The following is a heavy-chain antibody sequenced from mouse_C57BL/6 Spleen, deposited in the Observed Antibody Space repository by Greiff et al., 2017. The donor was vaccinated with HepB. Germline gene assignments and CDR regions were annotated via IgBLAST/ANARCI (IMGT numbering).Heavy chain of an antibody. CDR2: IYPGSGST. Sequence: VQLQQPGAELVKPGASVKMSCKASGYTFTSYWITWVKQRPGQGLEWIGDIYPGSGSTNYNEKFKSKATLTVDTSTSTAYMQLSSLTSEDSAVYYGARREVCRWYFDVWGTGTTVTVSS. V-gene: IGHV1-55*01. J-gene: IGHJ1*03. CDR3: ARREVCRWYFDV. CDR1: GYTFTSYW.